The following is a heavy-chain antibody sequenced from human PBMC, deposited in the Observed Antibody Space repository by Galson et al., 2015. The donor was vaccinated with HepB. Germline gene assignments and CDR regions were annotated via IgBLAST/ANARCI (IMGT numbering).Heavy chain of an antibody. Sequence: SLRLSCAASGFTFSIAWMSWVRQTPGKGLEWLGRIKSKTDGGTTDYAAPGKSRFTIPRNDSKKHLYLQMNSLKTEDTAVYYCACNQYSNSGFDYWGQGTLVTVSS. CDR1: GFTFSIAW. CDR3: ACNQYSNSGFDY. CDR2: IKSKTDGGTT. V-gene: IGHV3-15*01. D-gene: IGHD6-6*01. J-gene: IGHJ4*02.